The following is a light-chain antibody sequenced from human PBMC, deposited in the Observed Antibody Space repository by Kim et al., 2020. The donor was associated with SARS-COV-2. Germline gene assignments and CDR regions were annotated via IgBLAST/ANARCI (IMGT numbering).Light chain of an antibody. J-gene: IGLJ1*01. CDR3: SSYTSSSIYV. CDR1: SSDVGGYNY. Sequence: GQSITISCTGTSSDVGGYNYVSWYQQHPGKAPKLMIYDVSNRPSGVSNRFSGSKSGNTASLTISGVQAEDEADYYCSSYTSSSIYVFGTGTKVTVL. V-gene: IGLV2-14*03. CDR2: DVS.